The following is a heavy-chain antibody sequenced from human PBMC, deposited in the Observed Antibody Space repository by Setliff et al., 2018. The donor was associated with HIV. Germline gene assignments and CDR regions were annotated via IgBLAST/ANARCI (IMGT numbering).Heavy chain of an antibody. J-gene: IGHJ4*02. CDR1: GCSIDISDYC. CDR2: ICHSGRS. D-gene: IGHD4-17*01. V-gene: IGHV4-39*07. CDR3: ATEEGTTVHRIDF. Sequence: SETLSLTCTVSGCSIDISDYCWGWVRQPPGKGLEWIGSICHSGRSYYNPSLKSRLTISVDTSKNQFSLKMTSVTAADTAVYYCATEEGTTVHRIDFWGQGTLVTVSS.